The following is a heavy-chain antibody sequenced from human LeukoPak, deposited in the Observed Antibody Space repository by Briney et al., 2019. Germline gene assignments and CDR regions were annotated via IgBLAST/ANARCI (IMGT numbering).Heavy chain of an antibody. J-gene: IGHJ4*02. D-gene: IGHD6-19*01. CDR1: GGSISSYY. CDR2: IYYSGNT. Sequence: SETLSLTCTVSGGSISSYYWSWIRQPPGKGLEWIGYIYYSGNTNYNPSLKSRVTISVDTSKNQFSMQLNSVTAADTAVYYCARYAYGSGPFDYWGQGTLITVSS. CDR3: ARYAYGSGPFDY. V-gene: IGHV4-59*01.